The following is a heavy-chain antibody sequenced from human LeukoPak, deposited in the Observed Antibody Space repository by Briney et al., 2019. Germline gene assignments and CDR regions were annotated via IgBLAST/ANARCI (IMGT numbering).Heavy chain of an antibody. CDR1: GFTFSNAW. CDR3: TANFDY. V-gene: IGHV3-74*01. J-gene: IGHJ4*02. Sequence: PGGSLRLSCAASGFTFSNAWMSWVRQAPGKGLVWVSRINSDETRINYADSVKGRFTISRDNAKNMLYLHMNSLRAEDTAVYYCTANFDYWGQGTRVTVSS. CDR2: INSDETRI.